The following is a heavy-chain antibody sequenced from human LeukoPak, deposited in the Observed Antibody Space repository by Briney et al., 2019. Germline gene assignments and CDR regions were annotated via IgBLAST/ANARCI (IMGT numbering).Heavy chain of an antibody. CDR2: IYTSGST. J-gene: IGHJ4*02. CDR1: GGSISSYY. D-gene: IGHD2-15*01. CDR3: ARGSGYCSGGSCYYFDY. V-gene: IGHV4-4*07. Sequence: SETLSLTCTVSGGSISSYYWSWIRQPAGKGLEWIGRIYTSGSTNYNPSLKSRVTMSVDTSKNQFSLKLSSVTAADTAVYYCARGSGYCSGGSCYYFDYWGQGTLVTVSS.